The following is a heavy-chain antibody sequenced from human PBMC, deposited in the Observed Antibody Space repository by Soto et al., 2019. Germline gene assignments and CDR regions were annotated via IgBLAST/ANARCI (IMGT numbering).Heavy chain of an antibody. CDR3: ARERYDSGRTLDY. J-gene: IGHJ4*02. Sequence: GGSLRLSCAASGFTFSSYELSWVRQAPGKGLEWVSYISTSPDTIYYADSVKGRFTISRDSAKNSLYLQMNSLRAEDTAVYYCARERYDSGRTLDYWGQGTLVTVSS. CDR2: ISTSPDTI. V-gene: IGHV3-48*03. CDR1: GFTFSSYE. D-gene: IGHD3-10*01.